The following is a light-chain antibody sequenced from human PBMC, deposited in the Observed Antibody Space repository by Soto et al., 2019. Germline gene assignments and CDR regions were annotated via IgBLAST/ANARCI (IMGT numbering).Light chain of an antibody. CDR1: QSVSRY. CDR3: QRRSKGAPT. Sequence: TLARATRTERPGIRATLSSRASQSVSRYLAWYTQKPGQAPRLLIYDASNRATGIPARFSVSGSGTAFALAIRSLESEDTAVDNCQRRSKGAPTLSGGTKVDIK. CDR2: DAS. V-gene: IGKV3-11*01. J-gene: IGKJ4*01.